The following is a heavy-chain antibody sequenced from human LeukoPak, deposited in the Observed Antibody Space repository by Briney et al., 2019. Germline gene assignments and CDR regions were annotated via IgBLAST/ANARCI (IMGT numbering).Heavy chain of an antibody. CDR1: GGSFSGYY. V-gene: IGHV4-34*01. D-gene: IGHD2-2*01. Sequence: SETLSLTCAVYGGSFSGYYWSWIRQPPGKGLEWSGEINHSGSTNYNPSLKSRVTISVDTSKNQFSLKLSSVTAADTAVYYCARGRLCSSTSCYDVYYYYYYMDVWGKGTTVTVS. CDR2: INHSGST. J-gene: IGHJ6*03. CDR3: ARGRLCSSTSCYDVYYYYYYMDV.